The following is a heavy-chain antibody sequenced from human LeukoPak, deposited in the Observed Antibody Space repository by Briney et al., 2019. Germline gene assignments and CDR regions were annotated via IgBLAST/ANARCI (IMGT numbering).Heavy chain of an antibody. D-gene: IGHD4-17*01. V-gene: IGHV2-5*02. J-gene: IGHJ4*02. CDR3: AHYGDYRFMYYFDH. Sequence: SGPTLVNPTQPLTLTCTFSGFSLSTSGVGVGWIRQPPGKALEWLALIYWDDNKPYNPSLKSRLTITKDTSKNQVVLTMTNMDPVDTATYYCAHYGDYRFMYYFDHWGQGTLVTVSS. CDR1: GFSLSTSGVG. CDR2: IYWDDNK.